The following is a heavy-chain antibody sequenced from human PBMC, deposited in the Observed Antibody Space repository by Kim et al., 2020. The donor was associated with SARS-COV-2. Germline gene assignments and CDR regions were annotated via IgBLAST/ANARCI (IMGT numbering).Heavy chain of an antibody. Sequence: GGSLRLSCAVSGFTFSSYSMNWVRQAPGKGLEWVSYISSSNSTIYYADSVKGRFTISRDNAKNSLYLQMNSLRDEDTAVYYCARRRLWFGEFYGMDVWGQGTTVTVSS. J-gene: IGHJ6*02. CDR3: ARRRLWFGEFYGMDV. CDR2: ISSSNSTI. D-gene: IGHD3-10*01. V-gene: IGHV3-48*02. CDR1: GFTFSSYS.